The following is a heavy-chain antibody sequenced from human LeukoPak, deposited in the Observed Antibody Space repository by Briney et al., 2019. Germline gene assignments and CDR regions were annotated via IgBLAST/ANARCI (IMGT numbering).Heavy chain of an antibody. J-gene: IGHJ2*01. V-gene: IGHV3-23*01. CDR2: ISGSGGGT. CDR3: AKVYGDLGFFDL. D-gene: IGHD4-17*01. Sequence: GGSLRLSCVASGFTFSNAWMSWVRQAPGKGLEWVSAISGSGGGTYYADSVKGRFTISRDSSKSTLYLQMNSLRAEDTAVYYCAKVYGDLGFFDLWGRGTLVTVSS. CDR1: GFTFSNAW.